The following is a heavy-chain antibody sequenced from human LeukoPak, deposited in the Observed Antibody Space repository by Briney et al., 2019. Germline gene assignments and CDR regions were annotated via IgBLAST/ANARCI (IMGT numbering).Heavy chain of an antibody. Sequence: ASVKVSCKASGYTFTSYDINWVRQATGQGLEWMGWMNPNSGNTGYAQKFQGRVTITRNTSISTAYMELSGLRSEDTAVYYCARGGGIYHEPDYWGQGTLVTVSS. D-gene: IGHD1-14*01. CDR1: GYTFTSYD. J-gene: IGHJ4*02. V-gene: IGHV1-8*03. CDR2: MNPNSGNT. CDR3: ARGGGIYHEPDY.